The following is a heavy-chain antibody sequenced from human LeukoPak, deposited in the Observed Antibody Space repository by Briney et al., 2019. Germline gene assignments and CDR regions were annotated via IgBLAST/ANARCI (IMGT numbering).Heavy chain of an antibody. J-gene: IGHJ4*02. CDR1: GGSISSYY. V-gene: IGHV4-59*12. D-gene: IGHD5-18*01. CDR3: ARKLVDTARNFDY. CDR2: IYYSGST. Sequence: SETLSLTCTVSGGSISSYYWSWIRQPPGKGLEWIGYIYYSGSTNYNPSLKSRVTISVDTSKNQFSLKLSSVTAADTAVYFCARKLVDTARNFDYWGQGTLVTVSS.